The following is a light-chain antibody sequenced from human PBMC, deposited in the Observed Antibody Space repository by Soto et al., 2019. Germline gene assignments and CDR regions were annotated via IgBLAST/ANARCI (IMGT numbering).Light chain of an antibody. CDR3: HQYGSSPYT. Sequence: EIVLTQSPGTLSLSPGERATLSCRASQSVSSSYLAWYQQRPAQTPRLLIYGASSRATGIPDRFSGSGSGTDFTHTISRLEPEDFAVYYCHQYGSSPYTFGQGTKLEIK. J-gene: IGKJ2*01. CDR2: GAS. V-gene: IGKV3-20*01. CDR1: QSVSSSY.